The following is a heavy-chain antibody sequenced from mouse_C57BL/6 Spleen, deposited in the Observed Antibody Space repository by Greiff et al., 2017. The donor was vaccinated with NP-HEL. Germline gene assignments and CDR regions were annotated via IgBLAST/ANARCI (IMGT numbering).Heavy chain of an antibody. D-gene: IGHD1-1*01. Sequence: DVKLVESGGGLVKPGGSLKLSCAASGFTFSSYAMSWVRQTPEKRLEWVATISDGGSYTYYPDNVKGRFTISRDNAKNNLYLQMSHLKSEDTAMYYCARETYYGSSYEWYFDVWGTGTTVTVSS. CDR2: ISDGGSYT. J-gene: IGHJ1*03. CDR3: ARETYYGSSYEWYFDV. V-gene: IGHV5-4*01. CDR1: GFTFSSYA.